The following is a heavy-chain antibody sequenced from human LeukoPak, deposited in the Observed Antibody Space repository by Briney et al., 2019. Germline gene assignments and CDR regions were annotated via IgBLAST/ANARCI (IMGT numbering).Heavy chain of an antibody. V-gene: IGHV3-48*01. CDR2: INSRSSTI. Sequence: GGSLRLSCAAYGFTFSSYSMNWVRQAPGKGLEWVSYINSRSSTIYYADSVKGQFTISRDNTKNSLYLQMNSLRAEDSAVYYCARYWSSWSADYWGQGTLVTVSS. D-gene: IGHD6-13*01. CDR1: GFTFSSYS. J-gene: IGHJ4*02. CDR3: ARYWSSWSADY.